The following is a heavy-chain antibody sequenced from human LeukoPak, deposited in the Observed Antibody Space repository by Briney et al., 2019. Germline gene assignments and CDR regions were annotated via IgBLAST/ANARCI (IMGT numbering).Heavy chain of an antibody. CDR1: GFTFTSYA. V-gene: IGHV3-23*01. CDR2: ISGSGGST. D-gene: IGHD3-3*01. CDR3: AKSYDFWSPLGD. Sequence: TGGSLRLSCAASGFTFTSYAMTWVRQAPGKGLEWVSTISGSGGSTYYADSVKGRFTISRDNSKNTLYVQMNSLRAEDTAVYYCAKSYDFWSPLGDCGQGTLVTVSS. J-gene: IGHJ1*01.